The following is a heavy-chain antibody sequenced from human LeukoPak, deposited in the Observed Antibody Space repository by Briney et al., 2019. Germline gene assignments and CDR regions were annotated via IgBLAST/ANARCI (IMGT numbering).Heavy chain of an antibody. CDR1: GFIFNRDW. CDR2: INQAGRVT. Sequence: GGSLRLSCAASGFIFNRDWMSWVRQAPGKGLEWVAKINQAGRVTYYVDSVRGRFTISRDNAKSSLYLQMDGLRVEDTAMYYCARDPDDIGGANFHYWGQGTLVTVSS. J-gene: IGHJ4*02. D-gene: IGHD3-16*01. CDR3: ARDPDDIGGANFHY. V-gene: IGHV3-7*01.